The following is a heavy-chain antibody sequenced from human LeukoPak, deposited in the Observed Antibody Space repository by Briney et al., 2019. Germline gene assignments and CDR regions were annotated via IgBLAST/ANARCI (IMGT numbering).Heavy chain of an antibody. CDR3: ARDSQTYYYGSGSYYNSHYYYYYYMDV. Sequence: GGSLRLSCAASGFTFSSYEMNWVRQAPGKGLEWVSYISSSGSTIYYADSVKGRFTISRDNAKNSLYLQMNSLRAEDTAVYYCARDSQTYYYGSGSYYNSHYYYYYYMDVWGKGTTVTVSS. CDR2: ISSSGSTI. D-gene: IGHD3-10*01. V-gene: IGHV3-48*03. J-gene: IGHJ6*03. CDR1: GFTFSSYE.